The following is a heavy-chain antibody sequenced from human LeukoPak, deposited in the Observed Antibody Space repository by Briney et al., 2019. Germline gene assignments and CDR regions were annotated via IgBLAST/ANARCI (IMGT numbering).Heavy chain of an antibody. CDR3: ARAQTTLLLDY. V-gene: IGHV1-18*03. CDR1: GYIFTSYG. CDR2: ISAHNGNT. J-gene: IGHJ4*02. D-gene: IGHD4-11*01. Sequence: ASVKVSCKASGYIFTSYGIIWVRQAPGQGLQWMGWISAHNGNTNYAQKLQGRVTMTTDTSTSTVYMELRSLRSDDMAVYYCARAQTTLLLDYWGQGTLVTVSS.